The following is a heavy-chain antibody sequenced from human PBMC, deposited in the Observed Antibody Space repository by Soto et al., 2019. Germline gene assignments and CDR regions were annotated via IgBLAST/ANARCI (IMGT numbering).Heavy chain of an antibody. CDR2: IIPIFGTA. Sequence: ASVKVSCKASGGTFSSYAISWVRQAPGQGLEWMGGIIPIFGTANYAQKFQGRVTITADESTSTAYMELSSLRSEDTAVYYCARQVYGDYVGGIDYWGQGTLVTVSS. J-gene: IGHJ4*02. D-gene: IGHD4-17*01. V-gene: IGHV1-69*13. CDR1: GGTFSSYA. CDR3: ARQVYGDYVGGIDY.